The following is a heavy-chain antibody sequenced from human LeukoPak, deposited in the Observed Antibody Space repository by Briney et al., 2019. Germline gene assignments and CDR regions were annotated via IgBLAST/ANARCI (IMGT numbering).Heavy chain of an antibody. V-gene: IGHV3-23*01. CDR3: AKDPTWIQLWPQPNY. Sequence: GGSLRHSCAASGFTFSSYAMSWVRQAPGKGLEWVSAISGSGGSTYYADSVKGRFTISRDNSKNTLYLQMNSLRAEDTAVYYCAKDPTWIQLWPQPNYWGQGTLVTVSS. CDR2: ISGSGGST. CDR1: GFTFSSYA. J-gene: IGHJ4*02. D-gene: IGHD5-18*01.